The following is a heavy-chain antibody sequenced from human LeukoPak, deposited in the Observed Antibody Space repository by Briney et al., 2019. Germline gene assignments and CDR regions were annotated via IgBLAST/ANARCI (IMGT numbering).Heavy chain of an antibody. D-gene: IGHD6-19*01. J-gene: IGHJ4*02. Sequence: GGSLRLSCAASGFTFSSYAMHWVRQAPGKGLEWVAVISYDGSNKYYADSVKGRFTISRDNSKNTLYLQMNSLRAEDTAVYYCARTAHDYSSGWYPFDYWGQGTLVTVSS. CDR3: ARTAHDYSSGWYPFDY. V-gene: IGHV3-30*04. CDR2: ISYDGSNK. CDR1: GFTFSSYA.